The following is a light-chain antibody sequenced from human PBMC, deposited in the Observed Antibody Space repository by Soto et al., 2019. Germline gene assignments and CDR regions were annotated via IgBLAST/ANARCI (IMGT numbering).Light chain of an antibody. J-gene: IGLJ1*01. CDR2: EVS. CDR3: SSYTSSSNLEKV. Sequence: QSALTQPASVSGSPGQSITISCTGTSSDVGGYNYVSWYQQHPGKAPKLMIYEVSNRPSGVSNRFSGSKSGNTASLTISGLQAEDEADYYCSSYTSSSNLEKVLGTGTKV. CDR1: SSDVGGYNY. V-gene: IGLV2-14*01.